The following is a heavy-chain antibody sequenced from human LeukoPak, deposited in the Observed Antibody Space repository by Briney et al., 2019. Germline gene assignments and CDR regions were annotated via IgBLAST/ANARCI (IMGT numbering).Heavy chain of an antibody. D-gene: IGHD6-6*01. CDR1: GFTFSSYA. V-gene: IGHV3-30*04. J-gene: IGHJ4*02. Sequence: GGSLRLSCAASGFTFSSYAVHWVRQAPGKGLEWVAVISYDGSNKYYADSVKGRFTISRDNSKNTLYLLMISLRAEDTAVYYCARGRGSSSSRFDYWGQGTLVTVSS. CDR3: ARGRGSSSSRFDY. CDR2: ISYDGSNK.